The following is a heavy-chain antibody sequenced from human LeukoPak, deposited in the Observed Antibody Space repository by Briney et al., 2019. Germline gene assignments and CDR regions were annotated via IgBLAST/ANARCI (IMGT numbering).Heavy chain of an antibody. CDR1: GGTFSSYA. Sequence: ASVKVSCKASGGTFSSYAISWVRQAPGQGLEWMGWISAYSSNTNSAQKFQGRVTMTTDTSTSTASMELRSLRSDDTAVYYCARERESEAVTYNWFDPWGQGTLVTVSS. V-gene: IGHV1-18*01. CDR3: ARERESEAVTYNWFDP. D-gene: IGHD2-21*02. CDR2: ISAYSSNT. J-gene: IGHJ5*02.